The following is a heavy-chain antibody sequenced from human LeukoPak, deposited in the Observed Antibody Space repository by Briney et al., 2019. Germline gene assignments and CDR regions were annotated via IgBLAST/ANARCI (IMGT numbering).Heavy chain of an antibody. D-gene: IGHD2-15*01. CDR1: GGSISSGSYY. CDR3: ARMAYCSGGSCHGGAFDI. V-gene: IGHV4-61*02. Sequence: SETLSLTCTVSGGSISSGSYYWSWIRQPAGKGLEWIGRIYTSGSTNYNPSLKSRVTMSVDTSKNQFSLKLSSVTAADTAVYYCARMAYCSGGSCHGGAFDIWGQGTMVTVSS. J-gene: IGHJ3*02. CDR2: IYTSGST.